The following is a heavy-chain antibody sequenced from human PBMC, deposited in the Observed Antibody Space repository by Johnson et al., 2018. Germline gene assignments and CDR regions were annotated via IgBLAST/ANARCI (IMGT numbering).Heavy chain of an antibody. Sequence: QVQLVQSGAEVKKPGSSVKVSCKASGGTFSSYAISWVRQAPGQGLEWMGGIIPIFVTANYAQKFQGRVTITADETPSTAYMELSSLRSEDTAGYYCARDSGRYDSSGSGAFDIWGQGTMVTVSS. J-gene: IGHJ3*02. CDR2: IIPIFVTA. D-gene: IGHD3-22*01. CDR3: ARDSGRYDSSGSGAFDI. CDR1: GGTFSSYA. V-gene: IGHV1-69*12.